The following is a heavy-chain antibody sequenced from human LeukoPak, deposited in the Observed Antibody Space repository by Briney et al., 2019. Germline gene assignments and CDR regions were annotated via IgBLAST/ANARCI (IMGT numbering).Heavy chain of an antibody. CDR2: IWYDGSNK. Sequence: GRSLRLSCAASGFTFSSYGVHWVRQAPGKGLEWVAVIWYDGSNKYYADSVKGRFTISRDNSKNTLYLQMNSLRAEDTAVYYCARVSCSGGSCYSGAGFDYWGQGTLVTVSS. D-gene: IGHD2-15*01. V-gene: IGHV3-33*01. CDR3: ARVSCSGGSCYSGAGFDY. CDR1: GFTFSSYG. J-gene: IGHJ4*02.